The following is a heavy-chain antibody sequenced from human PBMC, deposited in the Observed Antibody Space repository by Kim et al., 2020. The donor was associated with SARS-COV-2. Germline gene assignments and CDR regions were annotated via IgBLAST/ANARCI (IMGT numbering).Heavy chain of an antibody. J-gene: IGHJ4*02. CDR3: APDWNHFDY. CDR1: GFTFSSYA. Sequence: GGSLRLSCAASGFTFSSYAMIWVRQAPGKGLEWVSIVSGGGDTFYADSVKGRFTISRDNSKDTVYLQMNSLRAEDTAVYYCAPDWNHFDYWGQGTQVTVSS. CDR2: VSGGGDT. V-gene: IGHV3-23*01. D-gene: IGHD1-1*01.